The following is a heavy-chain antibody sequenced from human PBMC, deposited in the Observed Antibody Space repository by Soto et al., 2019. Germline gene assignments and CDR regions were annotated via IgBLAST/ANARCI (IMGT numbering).Heavy chain of an antibody. J-gene: IGHJ5*02. CDR3: ARVYDYWFDP. CDR2: IYYSGST. Sequence: PSETLSLTCTVSGGSISSGGYYWSWIRQHPGKGLEWIGYIYYSGSTYYDPSLKSRVTISVDTSKNQFSLKLSSVTAADTAVYYCARVYDYWFDPWGQGTLVTVSS. CDR1: GGSISSGGYY. V-gene: IGHV4-31*03. D-gene: IGHD1-1*01.